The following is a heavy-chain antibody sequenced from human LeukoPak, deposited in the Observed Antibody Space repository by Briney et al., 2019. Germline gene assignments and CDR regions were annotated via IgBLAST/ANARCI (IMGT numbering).Heavy chain of an antibody. CDR2: INPNSGGT. Sequence: SVKGSCKASGNTFTGYYNDWVRPAPGQGPEWMGWINPNSGGTNYAQKFQGWVTMTRDTSISTAYMELSRLRSDDTAVYYCARGTPRNQLLLYHFDYWGQGTLVTVSS. CDR1: GNTFTGYY. CDR3: ARGTPRNQLLLYHFDY. V-gene: IGHV1-2*04. D-gene: IGHD2-2*02. J-gene: IGHJ4*02.